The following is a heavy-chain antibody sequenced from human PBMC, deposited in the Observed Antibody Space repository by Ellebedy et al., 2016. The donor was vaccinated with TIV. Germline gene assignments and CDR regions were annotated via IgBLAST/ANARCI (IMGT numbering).Heavy chain of an antibody. CDR2: IFYSGST. CDR1: GGSISGYY. D-gene: IGHD6-13*01. CDR3: AKVGDGSSLDY. V-gene: IGHV4-59*01. J-gene: IGHJ4*02. Sequence: MPSETLSLTCTVSGGSISGYYWSWIRQPPGKGLEWIGYIFYSGSTNYNSSLNSRVTISVDTSKNQFSLKLRFVTAADTAVYYCAKVGDGSSLDYWGQGTLVTVSS.